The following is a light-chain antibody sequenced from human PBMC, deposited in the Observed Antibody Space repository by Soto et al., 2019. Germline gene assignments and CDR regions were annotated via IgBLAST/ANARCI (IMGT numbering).Light chain of an antibody. CDR1: QDISRF. Sequence: DIPMTQSPSAVSASVGDRVTITCRASQDISRFLAWFQQNPGKVPKRLVYLATALQNGAPSRFSGIDTETEFNFTISILQPEDFATYYSLQHYAYPWTFGQGTKVDIK. V-gene: IGKV1-17*03. CDR2: LAT. CDR3: LQHYAYPWT. J-gene: IGKJ1*01.